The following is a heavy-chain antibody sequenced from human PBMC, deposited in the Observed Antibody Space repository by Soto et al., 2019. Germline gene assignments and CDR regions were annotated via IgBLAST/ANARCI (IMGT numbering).Heavy chain of an antibody. V-gene: IGHV3-30*03. D-gene: IGHD1-26*01. J-gene: IGHJ4*02. Sequence: QVQLVESGGGVVQPGRSLRLSFAASGFTFSSYGMHWVRKAPAKGLEWVAFISYDGSDKSYAESVKGRFTVSRDNSKNTLYLQTNSLRAEDTAVYFCARRRSGNYFDYWGQGTLVTVSS. CDR3: ARRRSGNYFDY. CDR1: GFTFSSYG. CDR2: ISYDGSDK.